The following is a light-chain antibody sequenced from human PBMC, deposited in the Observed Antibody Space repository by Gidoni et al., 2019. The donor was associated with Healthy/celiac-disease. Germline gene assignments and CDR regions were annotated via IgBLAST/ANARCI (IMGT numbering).Light chain of an antibody. Sequence: EIVMTQSPATPSVSPGERATLSCRASQSVSSNLAWYQQKPGQAPRLLIYGASTRATGIPARFSGSGSGTEFTLTISSLQSEDFAVYYCQQYNNWRGTFGQGTKVEIK. CDR2: GAS. J-gene: IGKJ1*01. CDR1: QSVSSN. CDR3: QQYNNWRGT. V-gene: IGKV3-15*01.